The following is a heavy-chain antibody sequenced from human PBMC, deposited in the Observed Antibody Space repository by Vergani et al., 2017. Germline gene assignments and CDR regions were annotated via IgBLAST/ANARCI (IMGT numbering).Heavy chain of an antibody. V-gene: IGHV7-4-1*02. J-gene: IGHJ6*02. CDR3: ARGPSPLYYCYYYGMDV. Sequence: VQLVQSGAEVRKPGASVTVSCTASGYIFKNYYIHWLRQAPGQGLEWMGWINTNTGNPTYAQGFTGRFVFSLDTSVSTAYLQISSLKAEDTAVYYCARGPSPLYYCYYYGMDVWGQGTTVTVSS. CDR2: INTNTGNP. CDR1: GYIFKNYY.